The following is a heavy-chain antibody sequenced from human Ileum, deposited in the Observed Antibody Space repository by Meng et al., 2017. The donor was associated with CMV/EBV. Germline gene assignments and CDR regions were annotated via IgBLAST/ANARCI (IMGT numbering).Heavy chain of an antibody. D-gene: IGHD3-3*02. CDR1: GDCMNDCF. J-gene: IGHJ5*02. CDR3: ARWGSSMSPTADWFDP. V-gene: IGHV4-4*07. CDR2: IYSNGAT. Sequence: VHRQRPGPGLVKPSASLSLPITVSGDCMNDCFWTWSRQPAGQGLEWIGRIYSNGATNYNPSLQIRVTMSIDTSKTKFSLKVTLGSAADTAVYYCARWGSSMSPTADWFDPWGQGTLVTVSS.